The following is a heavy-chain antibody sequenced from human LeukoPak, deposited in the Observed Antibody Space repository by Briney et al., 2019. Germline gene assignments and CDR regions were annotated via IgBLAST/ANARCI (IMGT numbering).Heavy chain of an antibody. Sequence: SGPTRVNPTQTLTLTCTFSGFSLSSSGVGVGWIRQPPGKALEWLALIYWNDDKRYSPSLKSRLTITKDTSKNQVVLTMTNMDPVDTATYYCAHRQVVVAFDYWGQGTLVTVSS. CDR3: AHRQVVVAFDY. J-gene: IGHJ4*02. D-gene: IGHD3-22*01. V-gene: IGHV2-5*01. CDR2: IYWNDDK. CDR1: GFSLSSSGVG.